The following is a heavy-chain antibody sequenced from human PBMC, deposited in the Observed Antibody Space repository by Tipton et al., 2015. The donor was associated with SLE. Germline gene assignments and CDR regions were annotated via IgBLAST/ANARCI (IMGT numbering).Heavy chain of an antibody. Sequence: TLSLTCTVSGGSISSHYWSWIRQPPGKGLEWIGYIYYSGSTNYNPSLKSRVTISVDTSKNQFSLKLSSVTAADTAVYYCARGGSGSPAFDYWGQGTLVTVSS. CDR3: ARGGSGSPAFDY. J-gene: IGHJ4*02. V-gene: IGHV4-59*11. CDR1: GGSISSHY. CDR2: IYYSGST. D-gene: IGHD1-26*01.